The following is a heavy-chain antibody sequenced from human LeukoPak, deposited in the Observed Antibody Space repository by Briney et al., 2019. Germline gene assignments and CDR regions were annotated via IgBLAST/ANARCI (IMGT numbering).Heavy chain of an antibody. CDR1: GGSISSYY. Sequence: PSETLSLTCTVSGGSISSYYWSWIRQPPGKGLEWIGEINHSGSTNYNPSLKSRVTISVDTSKNQFSLKLSSVTAADTAVYYCARVLLPYNWFDPWGQGTLVTVSS. J-gene: IGHJ5*02. CDR2: INHSGST. V-gene: IGHV4-34*01. CDR3: ARVLLPYNWFDP.